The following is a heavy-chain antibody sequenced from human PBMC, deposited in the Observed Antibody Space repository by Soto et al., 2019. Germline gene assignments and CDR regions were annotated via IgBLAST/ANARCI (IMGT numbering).Heavy chain of an antibody. CDR1: GGSISSGGYS. D-gene: IGHD5-12*01. CDR2: IYYSGST. CDR3: AGPSTWHPRAFDI. V-gene: IGHV4-31*03. Sequence: QVQLQESGAGLVKPSQTLSLTCTVSGGSISSGGYSWTWIRQHPGKGLEWIGYIYYSGSTYYKPSLKSRVTISVDTSKNQLSLKLSSVTAADTAVYYCAGPSTWHPRAFDIWGQGTTVTVSS. J-gene: IGHJ3*02.